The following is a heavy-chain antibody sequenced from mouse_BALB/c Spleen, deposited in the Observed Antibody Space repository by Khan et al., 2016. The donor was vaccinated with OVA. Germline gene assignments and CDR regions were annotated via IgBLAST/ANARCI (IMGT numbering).Heavy chain of an antibody. CDR3: ARENYYGRSCYAMDY. Sequence: DLVKPGASVKLSCKASGYTFTSYWINWIKQRPGQGLEWIGRIGPGSSSAYYNDMFKGKATLTVDTSSSTAYIQLSSLSSEASAGDCCARENYYGRSCYAMDYWGQGTSVTVSS. CDR2: IGPGSSSA. CDR1: GYTFTSYW. J-gene: IGHJ4*01. D-gene: IGHD1-1*01. V-gene: IGHV1S41*01.